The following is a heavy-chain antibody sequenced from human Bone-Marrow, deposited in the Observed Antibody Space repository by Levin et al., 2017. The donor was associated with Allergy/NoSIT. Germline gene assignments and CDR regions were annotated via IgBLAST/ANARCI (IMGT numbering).Heavy chain of an antibody. J-gene: IGHJ5*02. CDR2: IWYDGSNK. D-gene: IGHD6-6*01. CDR1: GFTFSSYG. Sequence: GESLKISCAASGFTFSSYGMHWVRQAPGKGLEWVAVIWYDGSNKYYADSVKGRFTISRDNSKNTLYLQMNSLRAEDTAVYYCARERAARLPPHCWFDPWGQGTLVTVSS. CDR3: ARERAARLPPHCWFDP. V-gene: IGHV3-33*01.